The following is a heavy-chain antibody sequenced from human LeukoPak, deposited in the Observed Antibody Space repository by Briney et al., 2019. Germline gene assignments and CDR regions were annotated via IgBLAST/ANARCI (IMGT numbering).Heavy chain of an antibody. Sequence: PGGSLRLSCAASGFTFSSYGIHWVRQAPGKGLEWVAFIRYDGSNKYYADSVKGRFTISRDNSKNTLYLQMNSLRAEDTAVYYCAKDKTRTMIEGYWGQGTLVTVSS. V-gene: IGHV3-30*02. D-gene: IGHD3-22*01. CDR2: IRYDGSNK. CDR1: GFTFSSYG. J-gene: IGHJ4*02. CDR3: AKDKTRTMIEGY.